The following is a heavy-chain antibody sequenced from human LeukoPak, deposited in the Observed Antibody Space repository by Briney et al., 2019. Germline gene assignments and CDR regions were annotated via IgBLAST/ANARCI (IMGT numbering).Heavy chain of an antibody. V-gene: IGHV3-74*01. CDR3: AREGGYDPFEY. J-gene: IGHJ4*02. D-gene: IGHD5-12*01. Sequence: PGGSLRLSCAASGFAFSSSAMSWVRQAPGKGLVWVSRIDADGSSATYADSVKGRFTISRDNAKNTLYLQMNSLRAEDTAVYYCAREGGYDPFEYWGQGTLVTVSS. CDR2: IDADGSSA. CDR1: GFAFSSSA.